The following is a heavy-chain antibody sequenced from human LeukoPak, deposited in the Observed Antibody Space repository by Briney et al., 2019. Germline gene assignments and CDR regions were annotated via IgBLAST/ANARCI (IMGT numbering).Heavy chain of an antibody. Sequence: ASVTVSCKASGYTFTSYAMNWVRQAPGQGREWVGWINTNTGNPTYAQGFTGRFVFSLDTSVSTAYLQISSLKAEDTAVYYCARSMLTYYDFWSGYYDYWGQGTLVTVSS. CDR1: GYTFTSYA. CDR2: INTNTGNP. CDR3: ARSMLTYYDFWSGYYDY. D-gene: IGHD3-3*01. V-gene: IGHV7-4-1*02. J-gene: IGHJ4*02.